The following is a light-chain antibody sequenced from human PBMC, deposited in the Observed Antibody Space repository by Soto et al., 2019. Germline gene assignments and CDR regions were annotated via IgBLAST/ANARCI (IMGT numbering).Light chain of an antibody. CDR2: AAS. J-gene: IGKJ1*01. V-gene: IGKV1-17*01. CDR3: LQHNDYPRT. CDR1: QDIRND. Sequence: DIQVTQSPSSLSASVGDRVTITCRATQDIRNDLGWYQQKPGRPPKRLIYAASSLQSGVPSRFSGSGSGTEFTLTINSLQPEDFATYYGLQHNDYPRTFGQGTKVEIK.